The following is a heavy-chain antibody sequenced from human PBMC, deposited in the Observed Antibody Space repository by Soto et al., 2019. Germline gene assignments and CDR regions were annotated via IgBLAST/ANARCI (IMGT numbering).Heavy chain of an antibody. Sequence: QLQLQVSGPGLVKPSETLSLTCTVSGGSISSSRYYCGWIRQPPGKGLARIGSIYYSGSTYYKPSLRRRVTIAEDTSKNQYSQKLSSVTAADAAVYYWARVEMATMRAFDYWGQGTLVTVSS. CDR1: GGSISSSRYY. CDR2: IYYSGST. CDR3: ARVEMATMRAFDY. D-gene: IGHD5-12*01. V-gene: IGHV4-39*01. J-gene: IGHJ4*02.